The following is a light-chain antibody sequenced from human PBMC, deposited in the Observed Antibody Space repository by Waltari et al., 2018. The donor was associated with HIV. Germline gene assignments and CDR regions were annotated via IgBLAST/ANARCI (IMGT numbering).Light chain of an antibody. CDR2: ADD. V-gene: IGLV1-40*01. Sequence: QSVLTPPPSVSGAPGQRVTISWTGSSSNIGAGSDVHWFQQLPGTAPKPLIYADDNRPSGVPDRFSGSKSGTSASLAITGLQAEDEADYYCQSYDSSLSGSFVFGTGTKVTVL. J-gene: IGLJ1*01. CDR1: SSNIGAGSD. CDR3: QSYDSSLSGSFV.